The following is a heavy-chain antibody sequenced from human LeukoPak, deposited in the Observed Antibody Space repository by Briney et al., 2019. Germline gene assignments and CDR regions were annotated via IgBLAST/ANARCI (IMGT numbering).Heavy chain of an antibody. V-gene: IGHV1-18*01. CDR2: ISAYNGNT. D-gene: IGHD3-22*01. CDR3: ATICDYYDSSGYYGRVFYGGIDV. CDR1: GYTFTSYG. Sequence: GASVKVSCKASGYTFTSYGISWVRQAPGQGLEWMGWISAYNGNTNYAQKLQGRVTMTTDTSTSTAYRELRSLRSDDTGVYYCATICDYYDSSGYYGRVFYGGIDVWGQGTTVTVSS. J-gene: IGHJ6*02.